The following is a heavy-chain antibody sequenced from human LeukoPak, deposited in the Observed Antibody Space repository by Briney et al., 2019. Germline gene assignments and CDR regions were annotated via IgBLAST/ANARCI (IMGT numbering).Heavy chain of an antibody. V-gene: IGHV4-61*02. J-gene: IGHJ6*03. Sequence: SETLSLTCTVSGGSISSGSYYWSCIRQPAGKGLECIGRIYTSGSTNYNPSLKSRVTISVDTSKNQFSLKLSSVTAADTAVYYCASSSWTDYYYYYMDVWGKGTTVTVSS. D-gene: IGHD3/OR15-3a*01. CDR2: IYTSGST. CDR1: GGSISSGSYY. CDR3: ASSSWTDYYYYYMDV.